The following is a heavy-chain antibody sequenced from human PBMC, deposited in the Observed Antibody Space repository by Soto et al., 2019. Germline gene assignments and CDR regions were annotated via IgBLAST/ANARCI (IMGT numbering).Heavy chain of an antibody. D-gene: IGHD1-26*01. Sequence: EVQLVESGGGLVQPGESLKLSCAASGFTLSGSAVHWVRQASGTGLEWVGRIRSKTHSYATEYIASVKGRFTMSRDDSNNTAYLQMNGLKTDDTAVYYCTRSGGSYSFGYWGQGTLVTVSS. CDR1: GFTLSGSA. CDR2: IRSKTHSYAT. J-gene: IGHJ4*02. V-gene: IGHV3-73*02. CDR3: TRSGGSYSFGY.